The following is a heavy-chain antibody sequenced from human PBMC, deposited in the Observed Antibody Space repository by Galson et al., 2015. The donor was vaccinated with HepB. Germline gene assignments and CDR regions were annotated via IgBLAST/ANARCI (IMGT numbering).Heavy chain of an antibody. Sequence: SVKVSCKASGYEFLRYGFMWVRQARGRGLEWMGWISPYNGHTKYAQNLQGRASLTTDTSTRTVYLDLRSLRSDDTAMYYCARGRHCSGSGCHSWVTGDYHYYGLDVWAKGPRSPSP. CDR1: GYEFLRYG. CDR3: ARGRHCSGSGCHSWVTGDYHYYGLDV. V-gene: IGHV1-18*01. D-gene: IGHD2-15*01. CDR2: ISPYNGHT. J-gene: IGHJ6*02.